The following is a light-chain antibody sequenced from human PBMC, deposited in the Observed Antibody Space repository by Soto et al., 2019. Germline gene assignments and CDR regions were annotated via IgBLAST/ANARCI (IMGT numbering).Light chain of an antibody. J-gene: IGKJ2*01. CDR3: QQYGSSPNT. V-gene: IGKV3-20*01. CDR1: QSVSSSY. CDR2: GAS. Sequence: EIVLTQSPGTLSLSPGERDTFSCRASQSVSSSYLAWYQQKPGQAPRLLIYGASSRATGIPDRFSGSGSGTDFTLTISRLEPEDFAVYYCQQYGSSPNTFGQGTKLEIK.